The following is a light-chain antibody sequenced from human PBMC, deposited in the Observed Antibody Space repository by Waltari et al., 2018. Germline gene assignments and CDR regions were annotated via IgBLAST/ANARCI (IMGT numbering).Light chain of an antibody. V-gene: IGKV1-39*01. J-gene: IGKJ1*01. Sequence: DIQMTPSSSALSASVGGRVTITCRTSQNIHIYLNWYQQKPGNAPHPLLYAASHWNSAVPSRFSGSGSGTDFTITISNLQPEDFATYYCQQGYSTYRTFGQGTRVEI. CDR2: AAS. CDR3: QQGYSTYRT. CDR1: QNIHIY.